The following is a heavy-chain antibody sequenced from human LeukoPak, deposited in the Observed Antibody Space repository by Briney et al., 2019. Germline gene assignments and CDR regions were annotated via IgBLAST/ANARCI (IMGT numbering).Heavy chain of an antibody. CDR3: ARHSGYYDSSGYSRYYYYMDV. D-gene: IGHD3-22*01. J-gene: IGHJ6*03. Sequence: SETLSLTCTVSGDSISTSNSYWGWIRQPPGKGLEWIGEINHSGSTNYNPSLKSRVTISVDTSKNQFSLKLSSVTAADTAVYYCARHSGYYDSSGYSRYYYYMDVWGKGTTVTISS. CDR1: GDSISTSNSY. CDR2: INHSGST. V-gene: IGHV4-39*01.